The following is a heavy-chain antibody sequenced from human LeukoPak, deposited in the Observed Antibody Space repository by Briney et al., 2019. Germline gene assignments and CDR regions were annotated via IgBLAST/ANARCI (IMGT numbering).Heavy chain of an antibody. CDR3: AREGVYYYDNAFDI. CDR1: GGSISSYY. D-gene: IGHD3-22*01. J-gene: IGHJ3*02. V-gene: IGHV4-59*01. Sequence: SETLSLTCTVSGGSISSYYWSWIRQPPGKGLEWIGYIYYSGSTNYNPSLKSRVTISVDTSKNQFSLKLSSVTAADTAVYYCAREGVYYYDNAFDIWGQGTMVTVSS. CDR2: IYYSGST.